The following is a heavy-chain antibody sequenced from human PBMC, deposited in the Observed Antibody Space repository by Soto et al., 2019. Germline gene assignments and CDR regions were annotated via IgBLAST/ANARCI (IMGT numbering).Heavy chain of an antibody. Sequence: GGSLRLSCAASGFTLSDFDMRWIRQAPGKGLEWVAVISYDGSNKYYADSVRGRFTISRDNSKNSLYLQMNSLRAEDTAVYYCARDIVATPNWFDPWGQGTLVTVSS. CDR2: ISYDGSNK. D-gene: IGHD5-12*01. CDR3: ARDIVATPNWFDP. J-gene: IGHJ5*02. CDR1: GFTLSDFD. V-gene: IGHV3-30*03.